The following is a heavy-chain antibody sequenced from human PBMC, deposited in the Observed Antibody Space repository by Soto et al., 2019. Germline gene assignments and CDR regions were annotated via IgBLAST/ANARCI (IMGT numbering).Heavy chain of an antibody. CDR1: GGTFNRYT. CDR2: IIPIFGTA. J-gene: IGHJ6*02. D-gene: IGHD1-1*01. CDR3: ALWGFRDGNNSKYNYAGMDV. Sequence: VQLVQSGAEVKKPGSSVKLSCKASGGTFNRYTISWVRQAPGQGLEWMGGIIPIFGTANYAQKFQGRVAIIADESTSAAELELRSLRSEDTAVYYCALWGFRDGNNSKYNYAGMDVWGQGTTVTVSS. V-gene: IGHV1-69*01.